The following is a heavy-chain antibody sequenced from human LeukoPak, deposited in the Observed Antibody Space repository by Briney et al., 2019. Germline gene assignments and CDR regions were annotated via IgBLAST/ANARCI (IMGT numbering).Heavy chain of an antibody. D-gene: IGHD6-19*01. CDR2: ISAYNGNT. J-gene: IGHJ3*02. V-gene: IGHV1-18*01. CDR3: ARDPSYSSGWYPSDAFDI. CDR1: GYTFTSYG. Sequence: ASVKVSCKASGYTFTSYGISWVRQAPEQGLEWMGWISAYNGNTNYAQKLQGRVTMTTDTSTSTAYMELRSLRSDDTAVYYCARDPSYSSGWYPSDAFDIWGQGTMVTVSS.